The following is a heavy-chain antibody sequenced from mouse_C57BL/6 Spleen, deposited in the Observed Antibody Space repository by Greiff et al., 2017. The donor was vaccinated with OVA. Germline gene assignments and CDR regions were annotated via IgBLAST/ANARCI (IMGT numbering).Heavy chain of an antibody. J-gene: IGHJ4*01. CDR2: INPNNGGT. CDR3: AMITTVVGEAMDY. D-gene: IGHD1-1*01. V-gene: IGHV1-18*01. CDR1: GYTFTDYN. Sequence: VQLQQSGPELVKPGASVKIPCKASGYTFTDYNMDWVKQSHGKSLEWIGDINPNNGGTIYNQKFKGKATLTVDKSSSTAYMELRSLTSEDTAVYYCAMITTVVGEAMDYWGQGTSVTVSS.